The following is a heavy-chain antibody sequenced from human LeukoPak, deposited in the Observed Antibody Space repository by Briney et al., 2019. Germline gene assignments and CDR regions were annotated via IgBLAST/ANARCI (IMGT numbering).Heavy chain of an antibody. Sequence: SETLSLTCTVSGGSISSGDYYWSWIRQPPGKGLEWIGYIYYSGSTYYNPSLNSRVTISVDTSKNQFSLKLSSVTAADTAVYYCAGSGLWFGESDPNWFDPWGQGTLVTVSS. J-gene: IGHJ5*02. V-gene: IGHV4-30-4*01. CDR1: GGSISSGDYY. CDR3: AGSGLWFGESDPNWFDP. CDR2: IYYSGST. D-gene: IGHD3-10*01.